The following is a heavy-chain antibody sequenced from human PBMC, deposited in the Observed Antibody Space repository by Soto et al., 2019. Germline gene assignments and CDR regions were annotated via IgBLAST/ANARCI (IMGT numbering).Heavy chain of an antibody. D-gene: IGHD3-3*01. CDR1: GFTFRSYA. Sequence: EEQLLESGGGLVQPGGSLRLSCAASGFTFRSYAMNWVRQAPGKGLEGVSTISGSGGNTHYADFVKGRFTISRANSKNTLYLHLNSLRAEDTAVYYCAKSNQICGVDNYYYYVGMDVWVQGTTVTVSS. CDR2: ISGSGGNT. CDR3: AKSNQICGVDNYYYYVGMDV. J-gene: IGHJ6*02. V-gene: IGHV3-23*01.